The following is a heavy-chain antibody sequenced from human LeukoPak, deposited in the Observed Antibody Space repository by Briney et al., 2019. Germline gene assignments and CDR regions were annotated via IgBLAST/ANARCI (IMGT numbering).Heavy chain of an antibody. CDR2: VYYSGST. V-gene: IGHV4-31*03. Sequence: SETLSLTCTVSGGSISSGGYYWSWIRQRPGKGLEWIGYVYYSGSTYYNPSLKSRVTISVDTSKNQFSLKLSSVTAADTAVYYCARVSGIAAAVHDYWGQGTLVTVSS. CDR1: GGSISSGGYY. J-gene: IGHJ4*02. CDR3: ARVSGIAAAVHDY. D-gene: IGHD6-13*01.